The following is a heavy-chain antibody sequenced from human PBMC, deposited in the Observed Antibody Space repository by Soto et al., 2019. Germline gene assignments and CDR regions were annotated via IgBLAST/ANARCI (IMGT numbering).Heavy chain of an antibody. CDR3: ARSNIVVVTAIHDAFDI. CDR1: GGTFSSYA. J-gene: IGHJ3*02. V-gene: IGHV1-69*06. D-gene: IGHD2-21*02. Sequence: SVKVSCKASGGTFSSYAISWVRQAPGQGLQWMGGIIPIFGTANYAQKFQGRVTITADKSTSTAYMGLSSLRSEDTAVYYCARSNIVVVTAIHDAFDIWGQGTMVTVSS. CDR2: IIPIFGTA.